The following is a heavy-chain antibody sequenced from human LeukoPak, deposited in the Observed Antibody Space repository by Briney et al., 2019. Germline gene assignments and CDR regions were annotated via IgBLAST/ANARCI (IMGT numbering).Heavy chain of an antibody. J-gene: IGHJ4*02. D-gene: IGHD1-26*01. CDR2: ISGYNGNT. V-gene: IGHV1-18*01. Sequence: ASVKVSCKASGYTFTSYGINWVRQAPGQGLEWMGWISGYNGNTYYAQKFQGRVTMTTDTSTSAAYLELRSLRSDDTAVYYCARHSGSGSYPTYWGQGTLVTVSS. CDR1: GYTFTSYG. CDR3: ARHSGSGSYPTY.